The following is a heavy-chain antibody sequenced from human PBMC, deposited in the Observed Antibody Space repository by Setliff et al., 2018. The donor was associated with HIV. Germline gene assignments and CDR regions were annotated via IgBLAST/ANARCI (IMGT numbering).Heavy chain of an antibody. J-gene: IGHJ4*02. Sequence: SETLSLTCTVSGGSISSSSYYWGWIRQPPGKVLEWIGTIYHSGSTYYNTSLKSRVTISVDSSKNQFSLKMTSVTAADTAVYYCARDLGSSWYFSHWGQGTLVTSPQ. D-gene: IGHD6-13*01. V-gene: IGHV4-39*07. CDR2: IYHSGST. CDR1: GGSISSSSYY. CDR3: ARDLGSSWYFSH.